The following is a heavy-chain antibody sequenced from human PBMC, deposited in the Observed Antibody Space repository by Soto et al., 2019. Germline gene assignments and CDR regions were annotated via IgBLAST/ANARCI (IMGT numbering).Heavy chain of an antibody. CDR1: GLTFSTSA. J-gene: IGHJ5*02. V-gene: IGHV3-30-3*01. CDR2: ISHDGSHE. Sequence: GGSLRLSCAASGLTFSTSAMYWVRQAPGKGLEWVAMISHDGSHEYYGDSVKGRFSVSRDNSHNILHLQMNSLRIEDTAVYFCARNTDHRLVRGWLDPWGQGTLVTVSS. CDR3: ARNTDHRLVRGWLDP. D-gene: IGHD3-10*01.